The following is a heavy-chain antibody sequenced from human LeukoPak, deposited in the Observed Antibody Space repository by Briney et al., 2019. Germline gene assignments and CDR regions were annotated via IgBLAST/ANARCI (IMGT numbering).Heavy chain of an antibody. V-gene: IGHV4-39*07. J-gene: IGHJ2*01. CDR2: MFYGGTT. CDR1: GDSISSNNYY. D-gene: IGHD3-22*01. Sequence: SETLSLTCTVSGDSISSNNYYYGWVRQPPGKVLEWIGSMFYGGTTYSSPSLQSRVTISVDTSKNQFSLRLSSVTAADSAVYYCARAARQGFTMIVVPFFYFDLWGRGTLVTVSS. CDR3: ARAARQGFTMIVVPFFYFDL.